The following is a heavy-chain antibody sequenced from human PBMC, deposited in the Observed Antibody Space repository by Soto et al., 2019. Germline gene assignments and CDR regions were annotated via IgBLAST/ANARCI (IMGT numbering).Heavy chain of an antibody. D-gene: IGHD1-7*01. CDR1: GGSFTSNNW. V-gene: IGHV4-4*02. CDR2: IYRTGST. CDR3: ASRDPGTSVDY. Sequence: SETLSLTCAVSGGSFTSNNWWTWVRQPPGQGLEWIGEIYRTGSTNYNPSLRSRVTISLDKSENQFSLKVTSLTAADTAVYYCASRDPGTSVDYWGQGTLVTISS. J-gene: IGHJ4*02.